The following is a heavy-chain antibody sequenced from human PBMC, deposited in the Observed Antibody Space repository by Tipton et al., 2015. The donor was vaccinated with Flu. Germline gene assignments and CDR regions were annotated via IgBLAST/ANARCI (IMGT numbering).Heavy chain of an antibody. V-gene: IGHV4-38-2*01. Sequence: TLSLTCSVSGDSIGSPYFWGWFRQPPGKGLEWIGNVHQTGSTYSNPSLRSRVTITVDRPKNQFSLRLTSVTAADMAVYYCARREYSNYVSEPKNWFDPWGQGTLVTVSS. CDR2: VHQTGST. J-gene: IGHJ5*02. CDR3: ARREYSNYVSEPKNWFDP. CDR1: GDSIGSPYF. D-gene: IGHD6-6*01.